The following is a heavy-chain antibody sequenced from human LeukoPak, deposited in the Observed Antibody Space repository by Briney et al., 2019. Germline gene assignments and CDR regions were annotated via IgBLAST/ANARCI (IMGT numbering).Heavy chain of an antibody. J-gene: IGHJ4*02. D-gene: IGHD3-16*01. CDR3: ARKSWGRSSYYFDY. Sequence: GASVKVSCKASGYTFTSYAMHWVRQAPGQGLEWMGWINAGNGNTKYSQKFQGRVTITRDTSASTAYMELSSLRSEDTAVYYCARKSWGRSSYYFDYWGQGTLVTVSS. CDR1: GYTFTSYA. V-gene: IGHV1-3*01. CDR2: INAGNGNT.